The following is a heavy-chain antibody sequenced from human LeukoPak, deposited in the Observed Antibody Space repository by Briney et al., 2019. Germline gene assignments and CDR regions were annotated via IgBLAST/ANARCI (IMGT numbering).Heavy chain of an antibody. CDR1: GGSFSGYY. CDR3: ARGCLGWSGYCRSLNYYYGMDV. D-gene: IGHD3-3*01. V-gene: IGHV4-34*01. Sequence: SETLSLTCAVYGGSFSGYYWSWIRQPPGKGLEWIGEINHSGSTNYNPSLKSRVTISVDTSKNQFSLKLSSVTAADTAVYYCARGCLGWSGYCRSLNYYYGMDVWGQGTTVTVSS. CDR2: INHSGST. J-gene: IGHJ6*02.